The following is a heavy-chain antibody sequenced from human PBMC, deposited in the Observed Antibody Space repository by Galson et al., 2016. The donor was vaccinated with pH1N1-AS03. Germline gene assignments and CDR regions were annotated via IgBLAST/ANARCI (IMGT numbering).Heavy chain of an antibody. J-gene: IGHJ4*02. V-gene: IGHV5-51*03. Sequence: QSGAEVKKPGKALKISCEGSGFKFTTYWIGWVRRMPGKGLEWVGIIYPDDSETRYTPSFQGQVTVSADNSINTAYLQWSSLKASDTAMYYCVRGYGHPDYWGQGTLVTVSS. CDR2: IYPDDSET. D-gene: IGHD6-13*01. CDR3: VRGYGHPDY. CDR1: GFKFTTYW.